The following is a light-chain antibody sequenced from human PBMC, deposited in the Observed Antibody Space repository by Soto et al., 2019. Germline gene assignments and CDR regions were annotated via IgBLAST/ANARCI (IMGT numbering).Light chain of an antibody. J-gene: IGKJ4*02. CDR3: QQYDSSRT. Sequence: EIVLTQSPGTLSLSPGERATLSCRASQSVPSNYLAWYQQKPGQAPILLIYGVSRRATGIPDRFSGSGSGTDFTLTISRLEPEDFAVYYCQQYDSSRTFGGGTKVEIK. CDR1: QSVPSNY. V-gene: IGKV3-20*01. CDR2: GVS.